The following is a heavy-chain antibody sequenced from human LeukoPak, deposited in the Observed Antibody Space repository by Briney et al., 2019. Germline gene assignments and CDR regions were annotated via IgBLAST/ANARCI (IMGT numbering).Heavy chain of an antibody. Sequence: GSLRLSCTASGFTFCDYAMSWFRQAPGKGLEWVGFIRSKAYGGTREYAASVKGRFSISRDDSKSIAYLQMNSLKSEDTAVYYCTRGRREQWLAPSAFDIWGQGTMVTVSS. D-gene: IGHD6-19*01. CDR1: GFTFCDYA. V-gene: IGHV3-49*03. J-gene: IGHJ3*02. CDR2: IRSKAYGGTR. CDR3: TRGRREQWLAPSAFDI.